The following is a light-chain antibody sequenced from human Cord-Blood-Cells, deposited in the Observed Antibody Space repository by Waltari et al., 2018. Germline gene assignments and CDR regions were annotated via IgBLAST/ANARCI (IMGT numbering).Light chain of an antibody. CDR1: SSDVGGYNY. Sequence: QSALTQPRSVSGSPGQSVTISCTGTSSDVGGYNYVSWYQQHPGKAPKLMIYDVSNRPSGVPVRFSGSKSGNTASLTISGLQAEDEADYYCCSYAGSYTFYVFGTGTKVTVL. J-gene: IGLJ1*01. V-gene: IGLV2-11*01. CDR3: CSYAGSYTFYV. CDR2: DVS.